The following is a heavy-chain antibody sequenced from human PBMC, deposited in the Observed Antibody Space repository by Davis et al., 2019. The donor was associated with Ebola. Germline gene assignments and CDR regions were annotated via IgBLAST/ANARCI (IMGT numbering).Heavy chain of an antibody. J-gene: IGHJ6*02. CDR3: ARAEGYCTSTTCYMYGMNV. CDR1: GYTFTSYG. CDR2: ISAYNGDT. V-gene: IGHV1-18*01. Sequence: AASVKVSCKASGYTFTSYGISWVRQAPGQGLEWMGWISAYNGDTNYPQKLQGRVTMTTDTSTTTAYMELRSLRSDDTAVYYCARAEGYCTSTTCYMYGMNVWGQGTTVTVSS. D-gene: IGHD2-2*02.